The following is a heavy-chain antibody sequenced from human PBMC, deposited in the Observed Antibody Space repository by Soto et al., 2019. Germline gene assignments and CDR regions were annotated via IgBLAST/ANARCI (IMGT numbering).Heavy chain of an antibody. CDR3: ARDGVWPDDLGYCSSTSCYYFDY. CDR1: GDSVSSNSAA. D-gene: IGHD2-2*01. CDR2: TYYRSKWYN. V-gene: IGHV6-1*01. J-gene: IGHJ4*02. Sequence: SQTLSLTCAISGDSVSSNSAAWNWIRQSPSRGLEWLGRTYYRSKWYNDYAVSVKSRITINPDTSKNQFSLQLNSVTPEDTAVYYCARDGVWPDDLGYCSSTSCYYFDYWGQGTLVTVSS.